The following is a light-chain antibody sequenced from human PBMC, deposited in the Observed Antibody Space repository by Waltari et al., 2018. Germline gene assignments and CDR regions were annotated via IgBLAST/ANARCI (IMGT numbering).Light chain of an antibody. CDR1: GSTHCRNT. CDR3: AAWDDSLNGYV. V-gene: IGLV1-44*01. J-gene: IGLJ1*01. CDR2: SNN. Sequence: QSLLTQPPSASGTPGHRVTTSCSGSGSTHCRNTVNWYQQRPGTAPKLLIYSNNQRPSGVLDRFSGSKSGTSASLAISGLQSEDEADYYCAAWDDSLNGYVFGTGTKVTVL.